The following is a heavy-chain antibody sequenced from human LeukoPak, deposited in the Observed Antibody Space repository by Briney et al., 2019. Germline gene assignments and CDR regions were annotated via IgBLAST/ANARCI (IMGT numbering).Heavy chain of an antibody. J-gene: IGHJ4*02. CDR2: IYYSGST. CDR1: GGSISGYY. CDR3: ARSYCSSISCYSYFDY. D-gene: IGHD2-2*01. Sequence: SETLSLTCTVSGGSISGYYWSWIRQPPGKGLEWIGYIYYSGSTNYNPSLKSRVTMSVDTSKNQFSLRLSSVTAADTAVYYCARSYCSSISCYSYFDYWGRGTLVTVSS. V-gene: IGHV4-59*08.